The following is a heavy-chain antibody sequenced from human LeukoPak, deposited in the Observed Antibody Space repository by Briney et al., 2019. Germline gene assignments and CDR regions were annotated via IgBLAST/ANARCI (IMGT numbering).Heavy chain of an antibody. CDR3: ARVLGFGSPPAY. V-gene: IGHV3-30*04. Sequence: GRPLRLSCAASGFTFNSFPMHWVRQAPGKGLEWVGLISLDGSDKSYADSVEGRFTISRDNSKNTLYLQMNSLSAEDTAVYYCARVLGFGSPPAYWGQGTLVSVSS. CDR2: ISLDGSDK. CDR1: GFTFNSFP. D-gene: IGHD3-10*01. J-gene: IGHJ4*02.